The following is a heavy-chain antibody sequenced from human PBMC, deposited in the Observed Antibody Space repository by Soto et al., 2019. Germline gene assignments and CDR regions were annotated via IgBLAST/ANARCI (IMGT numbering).Heavy chain of an antibody. Sequence: QLQLQESGPGLVKPSETLSLTCTVSGGSISSSSYYWGWIRQPPGKGLEWIGSMFYSVNTYYNPSLKSRVTILADKSKNQFSLKLSSVTAADTAVYYCARLRDTAVDYWGQGTLVTVSS. CDR2: MFYSVNT. CDR3: ARLRDTAVDY. D-gene: IGHD5-18*01. J-gene: IGHJ4*02. CDR1: GGSISSSSYY. V-gene: IGHV4-39*01.